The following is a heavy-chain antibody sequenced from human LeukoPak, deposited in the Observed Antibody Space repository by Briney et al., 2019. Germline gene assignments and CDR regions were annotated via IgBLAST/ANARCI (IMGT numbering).Heavy chain of an antibody. CDR1: GVSITSYY. Sequence: SETLSLTCTVSGVSITSYYWSWIRQPPGKGLEWIGHIYYSGSTNYNPSLKSRVTISIDTSKNQFSLRLSSVTAADTAVYYCARGAAGYSYGWGQGTLVTVSS. J-gene: IGHJ4*02. D-gene: IGHD5-18*01. CDR2: IYYSGST. CDR3: ARGAAGYSYG. V-gene: IGHV4-59*01.